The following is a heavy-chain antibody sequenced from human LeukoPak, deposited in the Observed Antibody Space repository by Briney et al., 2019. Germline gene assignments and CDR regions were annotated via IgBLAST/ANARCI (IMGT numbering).Heavy chain of an antibody. CDR2: INPNSGGT. CDR1: GYTFTGYY. CDR3: AREYYGSGRD. D-gene: IGHD3-10*01. J-gene: IGHJ4*02. Sequence: ASVKVSCKASGYTFTGYYMHWVRQAPGQGLEWMGWINPNSGGTNYAQKVQGRVTMTRDTSISTAYMELSRLRSDDTDVYYCAREYYGSGRDWGQGTLVTVSS. V-gene: IGHV1-2*02.